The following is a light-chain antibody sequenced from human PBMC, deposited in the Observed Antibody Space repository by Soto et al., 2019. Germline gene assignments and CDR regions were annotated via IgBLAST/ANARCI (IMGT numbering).Light chain of an antibody. J-gene: IGLJ1*01. CDR2: EVS. CDR1: SSDVGAYNL. CDR3: TSYEGGGRYV. V-gene: IGLV2-14*01. Sequence: QSVLTQRASVSGSPGQSITISCTGTSSDVGAYNLVSWYQQYPGKAPKLMIYEVSNRPSGVSNRFSGSKSGNTASLTISGLQAEDEADYYCCTSYEGGGRYVFGTGTKVTVL.